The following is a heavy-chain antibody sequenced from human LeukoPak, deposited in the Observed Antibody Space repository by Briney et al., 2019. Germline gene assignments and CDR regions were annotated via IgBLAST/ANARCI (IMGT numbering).Heavy chain of an antibody. V-gene: IGHV1-18*01. D-gene: IGHD6-19*01. CDR1: GYTFTIYG. Sequence: ASVSVSCKASGYTFTIYGISWVRQAPGQGREWMGWISAYNGNTNYAQKLQGRVTMTTDTSTSTAYMELRSLRSDDTAVYYCARDPSGGSGLDYWGQGTLVTVSS. CDR3: ARDPSGGSGLDY. CDR2: ISAYNGNT. J-gene: IGHJ4*02.